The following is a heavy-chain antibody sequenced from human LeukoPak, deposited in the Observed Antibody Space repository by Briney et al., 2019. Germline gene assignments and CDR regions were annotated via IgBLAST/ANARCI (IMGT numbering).Heavy chain of an antibody. CDR2: IIPIFGTA. J-gene: IGHJ6*04. Sequence: GSSVKVSCKASGGTFSSYAISWVRQAPGQGLEWMGGIIPIFGTANYAQKFQGRVTITADESTSTAYMELSSLRSEDTAVYYCARDPLDTAMVTNKYYYCYGMDVWGKGTTVTVSS. D-gene: IGHD5-18*01. CDR3: ARDPLDTAMVTNKYYYCYGMDV. CDR1: GGTFSSYA. V-gene: IGHV1-69*01.